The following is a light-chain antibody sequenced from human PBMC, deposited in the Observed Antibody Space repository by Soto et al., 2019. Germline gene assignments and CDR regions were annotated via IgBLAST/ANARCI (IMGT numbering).Light chain of an antibody. CDR3: QQYKT. CDR1: QSISAW. V-gene: IGKV1-5*01. Sequence: DIQLTQSPPTLSASVGDRVTITCRASQSISAWLAWYQQKPGKAPKLLIYDASSLESGVPSRFSGSGSGTEFTLTISSLQPDDFATYYCQQYKTFGQGTKLEI. J-gene: IGKJ2*01. CDR2: DAS.